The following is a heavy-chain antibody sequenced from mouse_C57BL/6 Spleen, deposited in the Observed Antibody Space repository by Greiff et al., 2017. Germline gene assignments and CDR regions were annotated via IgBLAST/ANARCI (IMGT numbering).Heavy chain of an antibody. D-gene: IGHD4-1*01. V-gene: IGHV1-76*01. CDR2: IYPGSGNT. CDR1: GYTFTDYY. CDR3: ARLTGTGAMDY. Sequence: QVQLQQSGAELVRPGASVKLSCKASGYTFTDYYINWVKQRPGQGLEWIARIYPGSGNTYYNEKFKGKATLTAEKSSSTAYMQLSSLTSEDSAVYFCARLTGTGAMDYWGQGTLVTVSS. J-gene: IGHJ4*01.